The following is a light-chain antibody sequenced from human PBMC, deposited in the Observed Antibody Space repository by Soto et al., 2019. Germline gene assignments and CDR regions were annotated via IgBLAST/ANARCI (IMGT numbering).Light chain of an antibody. CDR2: YDS. V-gene: IGLV3-21*04. Sequence: SYELTQPPSVSVAPGKTARITCGGNNIGSKRVHWYQQKPGQAPVLVIYYDSDRPSGIPERFSGSNSGNTATLTISRVEAGDEADYYCQVWDSSSVLYVFGTGTKLTVL. J-gene: IGLJ1*01. CDR1: NIGSKR. CDR3: QVWDSSSVLYV.